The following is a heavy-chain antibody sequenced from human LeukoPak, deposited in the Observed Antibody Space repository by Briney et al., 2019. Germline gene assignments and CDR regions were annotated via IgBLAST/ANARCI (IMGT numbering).Heavy chain of an antibody. J-gene: IGHJ6*02. CDR2: IYYSGST. Sequence: SETLSLTCAVYGGSFSSYYWGWIRQPPGKGLEWIGSIYYSGSTYYNPSLKSRVTISVDTSKNQFSLKLSSVTAADTAVYYCARHPTNTYYDFWSGSYYYYGMDVWGQGTTVTVSS. CDR1: GGSFSSYY. D-gene: IGHD3-3*01. V-gene: IGHV4-39*01. CDR3: ARHPTNTYYDFWSGSYYYYGMDV.